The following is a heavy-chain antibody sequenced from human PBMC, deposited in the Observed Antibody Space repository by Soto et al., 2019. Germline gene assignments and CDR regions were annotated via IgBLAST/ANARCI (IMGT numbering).Heavy chain of an antibody. CDR3: AKATATGGGAFEI. D-gene: IGHD2-8*02. CDR2: ILVGGST. Sequence: PVGSLRLSCAVSGFICSSYDMSWVRQAPGKGLEWVSTILVGGSTHYEDSVKGRFTISRDTSKNTVSLQMNSLTAGDTAVYYCAKATATGGGAFEIYGQGTMVTVSS. CDR1: GFICSSYD. V-gene: IGHV3-23*01. J-gene: IGHJ3*02.